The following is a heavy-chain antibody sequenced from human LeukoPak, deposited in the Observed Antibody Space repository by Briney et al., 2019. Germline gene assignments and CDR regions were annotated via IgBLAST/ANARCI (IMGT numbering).Heavy chain of an antibody. CDR3: ARVNVGSAIFEPNWFDP. J-gene: IGHJ5*02. V-gene: IGHV6-1*01. CDR2: IYYRSKSKWYN. D-gene: IGHD3-3*01. Sequence: SQTLSLTCAISGDSVSSNSAAWNWIRQSPSRGLEWLGRIYYRSKSKWYNDYAVPVESRITINPDTSKNQFSLQLNSVTPEDTAVYYCARVNVGSAIFEPNWFDPWGQGTLVTVSS. CDR1: GDSVSSNSAA.